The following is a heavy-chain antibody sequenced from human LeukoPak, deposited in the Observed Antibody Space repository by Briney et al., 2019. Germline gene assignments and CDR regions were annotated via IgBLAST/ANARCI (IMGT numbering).Heavy chain of an antibody. D-gene: IGHD3-10*01. Sequence: GGSVSLSCAASGFTFSSYSMNWVRQAPGKGLEWVSSISSSSSYIYYADSVKGRFTISRDNAKNSLYLQMNSLRAEDTAVYYCATLRVGESDYWGQGTLVTVSS. J-gene: IGHJ4*02. CDR3: ATLRVGESDY. V-gene: IGHV3-21*01. CDR2: ISSSSSYI. CDR1: GFTFSSYS.